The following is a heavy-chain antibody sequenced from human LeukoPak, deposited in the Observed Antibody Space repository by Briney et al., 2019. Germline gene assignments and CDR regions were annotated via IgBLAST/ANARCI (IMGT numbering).Heavy chain of an antibody. D-gene: IGHD3-10*01. V-gene: IGHV3-23*01. CDR1: GFTFSSYV. Sequence: GGSLRLSCAASGFTFSSYVMSWVRQAPGKGREGVSAISGSGGSTYYADSVKGRFTISRDNSKNTLYLQMNSLRGEDTAVYYCARKTYYYDSGSYGPFDYWGQGTLVTVSS. J-gene: IGHJ4*02. CDR2: ISGSGGST. CDR3: ARKTYYYDSGSYGPFDY.